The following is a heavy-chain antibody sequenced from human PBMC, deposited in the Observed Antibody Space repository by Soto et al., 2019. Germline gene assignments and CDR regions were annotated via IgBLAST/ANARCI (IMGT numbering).Heavy chain of an antibody. CDR2: INHSGST. D-gene: IGHD2-15*01. CDR1: GGSFRGYY. J-gene: IGHJ5*02. Sequence: QVQLQQWGAGLLKPSETLSLTCAVYGGSFRGYYWSWIRQPPGKGLEWIGEINHSGSTNYNPSLKSRVTISVDTSKNQFSLKLSSVTAADTAVYYCARVVVVVAATGWFDPWGQGTLVPVSS. CDR3: ARVVVVVAATGWFDP. V-gene: IGHV4-34*01.